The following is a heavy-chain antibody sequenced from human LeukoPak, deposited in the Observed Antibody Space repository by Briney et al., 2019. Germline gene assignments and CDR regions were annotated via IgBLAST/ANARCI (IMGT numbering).Heavy chain of an antibody. CDR1: GFTFSNYA. D-gene: IGHD2-15*01. J-gene: IGHJ4*02. V-gene: IGHV3-30*04. CDR3: AGDGVVVTSGYYFDY. CDR2: ISDNGSNK. Sequence: PGGSLRLSCAASGFTFSNYAMHWVRQAPGKGLEWVAVISDNGSNKYYADSVKGRFTISRDNSKNTLYLQMNSLRAEDTAVYYCAGDGVVVTSGYYFDYWGQGTLVTVSS.